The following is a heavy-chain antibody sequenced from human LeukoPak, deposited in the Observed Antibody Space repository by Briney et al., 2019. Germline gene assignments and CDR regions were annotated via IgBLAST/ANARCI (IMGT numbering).Heavy chain of an antibody. D-gene: IGHD5-24*01. J-gene: IGHJ3*02. V-gene: IGHV5-51*01. CDR3: ARSPRDGYHDSFDI. Sequence: GESLKISCKGSGYSFPNYWITWVRQMPGKGLEWMGIIYPADSETKYSPSFQGQVTISADRSINTAYLQWSSLRASDTAMYYCARSPRDGYHDSFDIWGQGTMVTVSS. CDR2: IYPADSET. CDR1: GYSFPNYW.